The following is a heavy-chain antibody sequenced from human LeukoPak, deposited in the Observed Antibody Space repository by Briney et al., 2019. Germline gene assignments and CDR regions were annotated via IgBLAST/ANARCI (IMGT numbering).Heavy chain of an antibody. D-gene: IGHD2-15*01. Sequence: PSETLSLTCTVFGDSLRGYYWSWIWEAPGKGLEWIAYIYDTDTTNYNPSLKSRVTISLDTSKNQVSLKLSSVTAADTAVYYCARGYCVDVTCYNAFKIWGQGTMVTVSS. J-gene: IGHJ3*02. V-gene: IGHV4-59*08. CDR3: ARGYCVDVTCYNAFKI. CDR2: IYDTDTT. CDR1: GDSLRGYY.